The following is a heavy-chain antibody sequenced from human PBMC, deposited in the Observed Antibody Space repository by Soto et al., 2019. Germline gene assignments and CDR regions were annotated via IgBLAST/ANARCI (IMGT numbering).Heavy chain of an antibody. CDR2: IYYSGST. CDR1: GGSISSSSYY. Sequence: SETLSLTCTVSGGSISSSSYYWGWIRQPPGKGLEWIGSIYYSGSTYYNPSLKSRVTISVDTSKNQFSLKLSSVTAADTAVYYCARSWDGAARTYYYYYGMDVWGQGTTVTVSS. CDR3: ARSWDGAARTYYYYYGMDV. J-gene: IGHJ6*02. V-gene: IGHV4-39*07. D-gene: IGHD6-6*01.